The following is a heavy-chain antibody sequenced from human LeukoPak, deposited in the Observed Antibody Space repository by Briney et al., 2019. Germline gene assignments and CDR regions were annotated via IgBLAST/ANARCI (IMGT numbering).Heavy chain of an antibody. CDR3: TRVGGSYGIIDY. CDR2: IRSKAYGGTT. CDR1: GFTFDDYA. V-gene: IGHV3-49*04. Sequence: PGGSLRLSCTASGFTFDDYAMSWVRQAPGKGLEWVGFIRSKAYGGTTEYAASVKGRFTISRDDSKSIAYLQMNSLKTEDTAVYYCTRVGGSYGIIDYWGQGTLVTVSS. J-gene: IGHJ4*02. D-gene: IGHD1-26*01.